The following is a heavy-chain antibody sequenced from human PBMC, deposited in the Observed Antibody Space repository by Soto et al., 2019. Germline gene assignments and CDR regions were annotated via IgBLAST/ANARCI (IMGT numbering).Heavy chain of an antibody. CDR1: EIIFTGYG. CDR3: ARDGVGITAFFGYFDY. V-gene: IGHV3-33*01. Sequence: QVQLVESGGGVVQPGRSLRLSCAASEIIFTGYGMHWVRQAPGKGLEWVAFIRFDGSEVYYADFVEGRFTISRDNSKNMLYLQMNSLRAEDTAVYYCARDGVGITAFFGYFDYWGQGALVTVSS. D-gene: IGHD3-3*01. J-gene: IGHJ4*02. CDR2: IRFDGSEV.